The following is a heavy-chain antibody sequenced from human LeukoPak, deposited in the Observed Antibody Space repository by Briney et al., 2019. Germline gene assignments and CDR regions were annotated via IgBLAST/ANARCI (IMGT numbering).Heavy chain of an antibody. D-gene: IGHD6-13*01. CDR1: GGSFSGYY. Sequence: SETLSLTCAVCGGSFSGYYWSWIRQPPGKGLEWIGEINHSGSTNYNPSLKSRVTISVDTSKNQFSLKLSSVTAADTAVYYCARHSTAATTSWGQGTLVTVSS. J-gene: IGHJ4*02. CDR3: ARHSTAATTS. V-gene: IGHV4-34*01. CDR2: INHSGST.